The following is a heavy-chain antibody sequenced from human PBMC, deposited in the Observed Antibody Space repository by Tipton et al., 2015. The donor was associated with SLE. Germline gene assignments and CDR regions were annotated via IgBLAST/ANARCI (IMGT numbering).Heavy chain of an antibody. J-gene: IGHJ4*02. CDR3: ASQRVSNYYGSGSRFDY. CDR2: IYHSGST. Sequence: TLSLTCAVSGGSISSSNWWSWVRQPPGKGLEWIGEIYHSGSTNYNPSLKSRVTISVDKSKNQFSLKLSSVTAADTAVYYCASQRVSNYYGSGSRFDYWGQGTLVTVSS. CDR1: GGSISSSNW. D-gene: IGHD3-10*01. V-gene: IGHV4-4*02.